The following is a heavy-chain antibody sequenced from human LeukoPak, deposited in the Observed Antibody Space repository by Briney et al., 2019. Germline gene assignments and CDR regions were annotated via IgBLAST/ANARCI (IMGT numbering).Heavy chain of an antibody. D-gene: IGHD4-17*01. V-gene: IGHV3-30*18. J-gene: IGHJ6*02. CDR3: AKGTGTVTTGYYYYGMDV. Sequence: GGSLRLSCAASGFTFSSYVMHWVRQAPGKGLEWVAGISYDGNNKYYAESVKGRFTISGDNSKNTLYLQMNSLRAEDTAVYYCAKGTGTVTTGYYYYGMDVWGQGTTVIVSS. CDR2: ISYDGNNK. CDR1: GFTFSSYV.